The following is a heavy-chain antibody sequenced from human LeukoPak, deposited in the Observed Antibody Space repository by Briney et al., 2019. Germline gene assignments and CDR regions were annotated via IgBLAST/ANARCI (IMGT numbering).Heavy chain of an antibody. J-gene: IGHJ6*02. CDR1: GGTFISYA. CDR2: IIPIFGTA. D-gene: IGHD3-10*01. Sequence: SVKVSCKASGGTFISYAISWVRQAPGQGLEWMGGIIPIFGTANYAQKFQGRVTITADESTSTAYMELSSLRSEDTAVYYCASIGYGSGSYYYYGMDVWGQGTTVTVSS. CDR3: ASIGYGSGSYYYYGMDV. V-gene: IGHV1-69*13.